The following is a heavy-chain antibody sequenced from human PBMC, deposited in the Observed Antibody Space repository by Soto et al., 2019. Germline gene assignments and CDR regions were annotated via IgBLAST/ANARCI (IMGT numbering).Heavy chain of an antibody. CDR1: GFTFGDYA. D-gene: IGHD3-22*01. CDR3: ENLQDRAYYYDSSGPQAFGY. J-gene: IGHJ4*02. Sequence: SLRLSCAASGFTFGDYAMHWVRQAPGKGLEWGPGISWNSGSIGYADSVKGRFTISRDNAKNSLYLQMNSLRAEDTALYYCENLQDRAYYYDSSGPQAFGYWGQGTLVTVSS. CDR2: ISWNSGSI. V-gene: IGHV3-9*01.